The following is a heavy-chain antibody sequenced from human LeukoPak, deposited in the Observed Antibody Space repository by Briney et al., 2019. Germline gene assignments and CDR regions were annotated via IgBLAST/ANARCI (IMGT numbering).Heavy chain of an antibody. CDR3: VRGNDYGGPHY. CDR1: GFTFSSYW. Sequence: PGGSLRLSCAVPGFTFSSYWMHWVRQAPGKGRVWVSRIDRVGSRINYADSVKGRFTTSRDNGKNTLFLQMNSLRAEDAAVYYCVRGNDYGGPHYWGQGTLVTVSS. CDR2: IDRVGSRI. J-gene: IGHJ4*02. D-gene: IGHD4-23*01. V-gene: IGHV3-74*01.